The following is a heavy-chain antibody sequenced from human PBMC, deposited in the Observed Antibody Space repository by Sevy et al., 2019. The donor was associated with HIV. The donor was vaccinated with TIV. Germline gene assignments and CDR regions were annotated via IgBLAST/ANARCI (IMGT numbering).Heavy chain of an antibody. J-gene: IGHJ6*02. CDR2: IYYIGRT. Sequence: SETLSLTCTVSGDSISGYYWSWIRQPPGKGLEWIGYIYYIGRTDYNPSLTSRVIISQDTSKNQFSLKLNSVTAADTAVYFCARAYSNYYYAMDVWGQGTTVTVSS. CDR3: ARAYSNYYYAMDV. V-gene: IGHV4-59*01. D-gene: IGHD4-4*01. CDR1: GDSISGYY.